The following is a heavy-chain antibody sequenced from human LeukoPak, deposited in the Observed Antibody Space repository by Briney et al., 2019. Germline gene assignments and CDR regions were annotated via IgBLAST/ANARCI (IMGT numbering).Heavy chain of an antibody. CDR2: INHSGST. CDR1: GGSFSGYY. CDR3: ASSVSYNKYYFDY. Sequence: PSETLSLTCAVYGGSFSGYYWSWIRQPPGKGLEWIGEINHSGSTNYNPSLKSRVTISVDTSKNQFSLKLSSVTAADTAVYYCASSVSYNKYYFDYWGQGTLVTVSS. V-gene: IGHV4-34*01. J-gene: IGHJ4*02. D-gene: IGHD4-4*01.